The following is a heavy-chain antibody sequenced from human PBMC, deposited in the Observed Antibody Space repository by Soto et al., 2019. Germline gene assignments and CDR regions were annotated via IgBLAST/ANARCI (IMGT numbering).Heavy chain of an antibody. CDR2: IYYSGST. D-gene: IGHD6-25*01. CDR3: ARPAAASYYYYGMAV. V-gene: IGHV4-39*01. J-gene: IGHJ6*02. Sequence: QLQLQESGPGLVKPSETLSLTCTVSGGAISGSGYYWGWIRQPPGKGLEWIGSIYYSGSTYYNPSLKSRVTISVDTSKNQFSLKLNSVTAADTAVYYCARPAAASYYYYGMAVCGQGTTVTVSS. CDR1: GGAISGSGYY.